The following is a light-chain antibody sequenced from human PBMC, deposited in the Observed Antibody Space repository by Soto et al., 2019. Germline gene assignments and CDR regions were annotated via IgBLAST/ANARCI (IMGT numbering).Light chain of an antibody. CDR3: QQYGSFPGT. J-gene: IGKJ5*01. CDR1: QSVSSSY. V-gene: IGKV3-20*01. Sequence: EIVLTQSPGTLSLSPGERATLSCRASQSVSSSYLAWYQQKPGQAPRLLIYGASSRATGIPDRFSGSGSGTDFTLTISRLEPEDFAVYYCQQYGSFPGTFGQGTRLE. CDR2: GAS.